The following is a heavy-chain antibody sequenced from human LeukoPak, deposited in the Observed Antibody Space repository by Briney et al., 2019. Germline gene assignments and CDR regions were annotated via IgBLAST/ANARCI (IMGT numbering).Heavy chain of an antibody. CDR1: GFTFSTYG. CDR2: MSSDGSNK. V-gene: IGHV3-30*18. D-gene: IGHD2-15*01. CDR3: AKCSGGNYFHSDDY. Sequence: PGGSLRLSCAASGFTFSTYGMHWVRQAPGKGLEWVAVMSSDGSNKYCADSVKGRFTISRDNTKNTLFLQMNSLRAEDTAVYYCAKCSGGNYFHSDDYWGQGTLVTVSP. J-gene: IGHJ4*02.